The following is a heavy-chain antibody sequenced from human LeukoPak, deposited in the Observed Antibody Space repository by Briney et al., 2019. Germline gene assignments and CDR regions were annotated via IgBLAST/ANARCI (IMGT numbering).Heavy chain of an antibody. J-gene: IGHJ4*02. Sequence: GRSLRLSCAASGFTFSSYGMHWVRQAPGKGLEWVAVISYDGSNEYYADSVKGRFTISRDNSKNTLYLQMNSLRAEDTAVYYCAKTDKQWLENYYFDYWGQGTLVTVSS. CDR2: ISYDGSNE. CDR3: AKTDKQWLENYYFDY. V-gene: IGHV3-30*18. CDR1: GFTFSSYG. D-gene: IGHD6-19*01.